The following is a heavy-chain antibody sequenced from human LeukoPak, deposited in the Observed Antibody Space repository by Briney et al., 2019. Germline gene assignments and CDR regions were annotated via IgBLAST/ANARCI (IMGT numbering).Heavy chain of an antibody. CDR3: ARGLLWFGEPDAFDI. J-gene: IGHJ3*02. CDR2: MNPNSGNT. V-gene: IGHV1-8*01. Sequence: ASVKVSCKASGYTFTSCDINWVRQATGQGLEWMGWMNPNSGNTGYAQKFQGRVTMTRDTSISTAYMELSSLRSEDTAVYYCARGLLWFGEPDAFDIWGQGTMVTVSS. CDR1: GYTFTSCD. D-gene: IGHD3-10*01.